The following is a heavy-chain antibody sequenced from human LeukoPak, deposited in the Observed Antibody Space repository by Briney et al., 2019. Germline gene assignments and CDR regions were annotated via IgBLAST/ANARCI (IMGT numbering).Heavy chain of an antibody. Sequence: GGSLTLSCADSGFAFSSYAMSWVRQPPGKGLEWVSVISRRDDYTYYADSVKGRFTISRDNSKNTLYLQMNTLRAEDTAVYYCAREKIATPYPYYDILTGDSSYFDYWGQGTLVTVSS. CDR2: ISRRDDYT. CDR3: AREKIATPYPYYDILTGDSSYFDY. D-gene: IGHD3-9*01. CDR1: GFAFSSYA. J-gene: IGHJ4*02. V-gene: IGHV3-23*01.